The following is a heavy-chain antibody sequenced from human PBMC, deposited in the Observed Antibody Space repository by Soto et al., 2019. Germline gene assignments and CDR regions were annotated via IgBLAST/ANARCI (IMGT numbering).Heavy chain of an antibody. J-gene: IGHJ2*01. Sequence: PSETLSLTCTASGGPISRSSYHWGWIRQAPGKGLEWLATIYYTGYTYHNPSLKSHVTISVDTSKNQFSLKLTSVTAADTALYYCARSAIATHWFFDLWGRGTLVTVSS. V-gene: IGHV4-39*01. CDR3: ARSAIATHWFFDL. CDR2: IYYTGYT. CDR1: GGPISRSSYH. D-gene: IGHD5-18*01.